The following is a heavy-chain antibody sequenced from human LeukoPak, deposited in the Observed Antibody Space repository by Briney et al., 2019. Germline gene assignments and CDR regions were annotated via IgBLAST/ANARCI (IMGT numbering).Heavy chain of an antibody. CDR1: GGSLSGYY. CDR2: INHSGST. J-gene: IGHJ4*02. V-gene: IGHV4-34*01. D-gene: IGHD7-27*01. Sequence: KPSGTLSLSCAVYGGSLSGYYWSWIRQPPGKGLEWFGGINHSGSTNYNPSLKSRVTKSVDTSKNHFSLKLSSVTAADTAVYYCVSRKLGNDYWGQGTLVTVSS. CDR3: VSRKLGNDY.